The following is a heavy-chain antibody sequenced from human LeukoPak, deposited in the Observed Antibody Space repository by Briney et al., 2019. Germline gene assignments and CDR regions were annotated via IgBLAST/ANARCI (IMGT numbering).Heavy chain of an antibody. CDR3: TRATGSFYGLGY. CDR1: GFTFSSYW. D-gene: IGHD1-26*01. Sequence: GGSLRLSCAASGFTFSSYWMHWVRQAPGKGRLWVSRINSEGSVTTYADSVKGRFTISRDNAKNTLYLQMNSLRAEDTAVYYCTRATGSFYGLGYWGQRTLVTVSS. J-gene: IGHJ4*02. V-gene: IGHV3-74*01. CDR2: INSEGSVT.